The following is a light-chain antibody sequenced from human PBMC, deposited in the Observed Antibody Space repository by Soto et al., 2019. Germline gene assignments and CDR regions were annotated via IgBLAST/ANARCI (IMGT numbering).Light chain of an antibody. CDR2: AAS. CDR1: QSVSSY. J-gene: IGKJ5*01. CDR3: QQRSNWLVT. V-gene: IGKV3-11*01. Sequence: EIVLTQSPATLSLSLGDRATISCRASQSVSSYLAWYQQKPGQAPRLLIYAASNMPSGIPARFSGSGSGTDFTLTISSLEPEDFAIYYCQQRSNWLVTFGQGTRLEIK.